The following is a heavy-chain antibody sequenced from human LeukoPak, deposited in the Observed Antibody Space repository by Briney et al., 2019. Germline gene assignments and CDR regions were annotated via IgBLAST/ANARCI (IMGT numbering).Heavy chain of an antibody. Sequence: SETLSLTCAVYGGSFRGYYWSWIRQPPGKGLEWIGEINREGTTNYNPSLKSRVTVSMDTSKNQFSLKLSSVTAADTAVYYCARWVVGHYLDYWGQGTLVTVSS. J-gene: IGHJ4*02. CDR2: INREGTT. D-gene: IGHD2-2*01. CDR1: GGSFRGYY. V-gene: IGHV4-34*01. CDR3: ARWVVGHYLDY.